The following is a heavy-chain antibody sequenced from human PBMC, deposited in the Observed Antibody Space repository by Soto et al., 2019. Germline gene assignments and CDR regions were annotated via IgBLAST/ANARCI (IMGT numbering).Heavy chain of an antibody. CDR3: GRGGSDSPMAPGY. J-gene: IGHJ4*02. D-gene: IGHD5-18*01. CDR1: GFTFSSYW. V-gene: IGHV3-74*01. CDR2: INPDGSAT. Sequence: GGSLRLSCAASGFTFSSYWIHFFRQSPGEGLVWVSRINPDGSATNYADSVKGRFTISRDNAKNTLYLQMNSLRAEDTAVFYCGRGGSDSPMAPGYWGQGTLVTVSS.